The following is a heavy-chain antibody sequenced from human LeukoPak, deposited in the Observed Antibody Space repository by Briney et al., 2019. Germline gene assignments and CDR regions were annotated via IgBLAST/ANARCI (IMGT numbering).Heavy chain of an antibody. Sequence: PSGTLSLTCAVSGGSISSSNWWSWVRQPPGKGLEWIGEIYHSGSTNYNPSLKSRVTISVDTSKNQFSLKLSSVTAADTAVYYCARVRSSGWTRGYMDVWGKGTTVTVSS. D-gene: IGHD6-19*01. CDR3: ARVRSSGWTRGYMDV. V-gene: IGHV4-4*02. CDR2: IYHSGST. J-gene: IGHJ6*03. CDR1: GGSISSSNW.